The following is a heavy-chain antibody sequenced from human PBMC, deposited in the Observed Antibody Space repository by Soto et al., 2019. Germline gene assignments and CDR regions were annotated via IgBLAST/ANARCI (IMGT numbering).Heavy chain of an antibody. D-gene: IGHD4-4*01. Sequence: SVKVSCKASGGTFSTYTITWVRQAPGQGLEWMGRIIPIIGIINYAQKFQGRVTIGADKFTGTAYMELTGLRSDDTAVYYCAGDPDSHYNDSHASSYPWGQGTLVTVSS. CDR2: IIPIIGII. J-gene: IGHJ5*02. CDR3: AGDPDSHYNDSHASSYP. CDR1: GGTFSTYT. V-gene: IGHV1-69*04.